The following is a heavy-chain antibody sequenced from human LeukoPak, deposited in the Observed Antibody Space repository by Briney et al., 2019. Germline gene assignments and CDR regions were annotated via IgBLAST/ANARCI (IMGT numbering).Heavy chain of an antibody. D-gene: IGHD2-2*02. CDR2: IYYSGST. V-gene: IGHV4-39*01. J-gene: IGHJ4*02. Sequence: PSETLSLTCTVSGGSISSSSYYWGWIRQPPGKGLEWIGSIYYSGSTYYNPSLKSRVTISVDTSKNQFSLKLSSVTAADTAVYYCARPYCSSTSCYIGYWGQGTLVTVSS. CDR1: GGSISSSSYY. CDR3: ARPYCSSTSCYIGY.